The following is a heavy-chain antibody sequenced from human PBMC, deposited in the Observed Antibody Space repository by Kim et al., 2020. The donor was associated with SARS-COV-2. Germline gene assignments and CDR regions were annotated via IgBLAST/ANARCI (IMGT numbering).Heavy chain of an antibody. CDR3: ARPKEGYCSSTSCPTYNWFDP. J-gene: IGHJ5*02. Sequence: ASVKVSCKASGYTFTSYAMHWVRQAPGQRLEWMGWINAGNGNTKYSQKFQGRVTITRDTSASTAYMELSSLRSEDTAVYYCARPKEGYCSSTSCPTYNWFDPWGQGTLVTVSS. CDR2: INAGNGNT. D-gene: IGHD2-2*01. V-gene: IGHV1-3*01. CDR1: GYTFTSYA.